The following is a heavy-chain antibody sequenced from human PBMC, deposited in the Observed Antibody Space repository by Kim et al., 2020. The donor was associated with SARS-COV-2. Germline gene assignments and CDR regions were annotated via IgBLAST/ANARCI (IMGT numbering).Heavy chain of an antibody. V-gene: IGHV3-23*01. CDR2: ISETGKST. CDR1: GFIFNNYA. J-gene: IGHJ4*02. D-gene: IGHD3-16*01. Sequence: GGSLRLSCAASGFIFNNYAMSWVRQGPGKGLEWLSAISETGKSTYYADSVGGRFTISRDNAKNMLYIQLNNLRAEDTARYYCAKESRGDRTGNSVDYWGQGTPVTVSS. CDR3: AKESRGDRTGNSVDY.